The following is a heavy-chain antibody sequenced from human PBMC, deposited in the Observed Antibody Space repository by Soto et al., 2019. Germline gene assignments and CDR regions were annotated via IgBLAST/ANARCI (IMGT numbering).Heavy chain of an antibody. V-gene: IGHV3-33*01. CDR2: IWYDGSNK. D-gene: IGHD3-22*01. J-gene: IGHJ4*02. Sequence: QVQLVESGGGVVQPGRSLRLSCAASGFTFSSYGMHWVRQAPGKGLEWVAVIWYDGSNKYYADSVKGRFTISRDNSKNTLYLQMTSLRAEDTAVYYCARDSMIADYWGQGTLVTVSS. CDR1: GFTFSSYG. CDR3: ARDSMIADY.